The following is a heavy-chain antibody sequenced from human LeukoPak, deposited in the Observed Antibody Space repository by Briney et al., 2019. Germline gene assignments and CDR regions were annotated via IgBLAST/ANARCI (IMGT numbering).Heavy chain of an antibody. CDR3: ARDTKLQSLSAYYYYMDV. CDR1: GYTCTSYD. Sequence: ASVKVSCKASGYTCTSYDINWVRQATGQGLEWMGWMNPNSGNTGYAQKFQGRVTMTRNTSISTAYMELSSLRSEDTAVYYCARDTKLQSLSAYYYYMDVWGKGTTVTVSS. CDR2: MNPNSGNT. V-gene: IGHV1-8*01. J-gene: IGHJ6*03. D-gene: IGHD5-24*01.